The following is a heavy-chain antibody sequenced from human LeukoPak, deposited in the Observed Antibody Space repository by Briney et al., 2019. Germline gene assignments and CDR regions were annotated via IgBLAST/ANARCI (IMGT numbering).Heavy chain of an antibody. CDR1: GFTVSSNY. Sequence: PGGSLRLSCAASGFTVSSNYMSWVRQAPGKGLEGASVIYSGGSTYYADSVKGRFTISRDNSKNTLYLQMNSLRAEDTAVYYCASLYSASFYYWGQGTLVTVSS. CDR3: ASLYSASFYY. J-gene: IGHJ4*02. CDR2: IYSGGST. D-gene: IGHD1-26*01. V-gene: IGHV3-53*01.